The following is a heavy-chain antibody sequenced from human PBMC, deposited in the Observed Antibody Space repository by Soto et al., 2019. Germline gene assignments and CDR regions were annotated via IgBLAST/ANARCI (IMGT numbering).Heavy chain of an antibody. V-gene: IGHV4-34*01. CDR1: GGSFSGYY. J-gene: IGHJ4*02. D-gene: IGHD6-6*01. Sequence: SETLSLTCAVYGGSFSGYYWSWIRQPPGKGLEWIGEINHSGSTNYNPSLKSRVTISVDTSKNQFSLKLSSVTAADTAVYYCARGGIAARPFYFDYWGQGTLVTVSS. CDR3: ARGGIAARPFYFDY. CDR2: INHSGST.